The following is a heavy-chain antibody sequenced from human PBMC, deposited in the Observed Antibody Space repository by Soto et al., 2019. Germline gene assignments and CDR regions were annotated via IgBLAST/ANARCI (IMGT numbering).Heavy chain of an antibody. CDR1: GFVFSDYS. CDR2: ISSSGTNT. Sequence: PGGSLRLSCAGSGFVFSDYSMNWVRQAPGRGLEWVSHISSSGTNTYYAASVRGRFTISRDNAKNSLFLRMISLKDDDTAVYYCTRGTKGGSPPLWGRGTLVTVS. V-gene: IGHV3-48*02. D-gene: IGHD1-7*01. CDR3: TRGTKGGSPPL. J-gene: IGHJ4*02.